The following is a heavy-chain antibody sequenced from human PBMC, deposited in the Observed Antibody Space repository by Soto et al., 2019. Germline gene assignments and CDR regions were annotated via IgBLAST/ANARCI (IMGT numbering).Heavy chain of an antibody. CDR1: GFTFSSYS. J-gene: IGHJ4*02. V-gene: IGHV3-48*02. Sequence: GGSLRLSCAASGFTFSSYSMNWVRQAPGKGLEWVSYISSSSSTIYYADSVKGRFTISRDNAKNSLYLQMNSLRDEDTAVYYCAREPYVRYYYDSSGYTAIDYWGQGTLVTVSS. D-gene: IGHD3-22*01. CDR2: ISSSSSTI. CDR3: AREPYVRYYYDSSGYTAIDY.